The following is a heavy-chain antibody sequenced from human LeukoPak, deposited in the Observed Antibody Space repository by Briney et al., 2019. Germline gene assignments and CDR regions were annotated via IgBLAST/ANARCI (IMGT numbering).Heavy chain of an antibody. CDR2: IYYSGST. J-gene: IGHJ4*02. Sequence: PSETLSLTCTVSGGSISSSSYYWGWIRQPPGKGLEWIGSIYYSGSTYYNPSLKSRVTISVDTSKNQFSLKLSSVTAADTAVYYCARGGPQWLVSDYWGQGILVTVSS. V-gene: IGHV4-39*07. CDR1: GGSISSSSYY. CDR3: ARGGPQWLVSDY. D-gene: IGHD6-19*01.